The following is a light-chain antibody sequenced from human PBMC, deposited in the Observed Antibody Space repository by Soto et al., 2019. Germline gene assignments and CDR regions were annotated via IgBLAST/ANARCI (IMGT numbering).Light chain of an antibody. CDR2: TND. CDR1: SSNIGSNT. CDR3: SSWDDNLDAEV. V-gene: IGLV1-44*01. Sequence: QSVLTQPPSASGTPGQRVTISCSGSSSNIGSNTVNWYQQLPGTAPKLLIYTNDQRPSGVPDRFSGSTSGTSASLAISGLQFEDEADYHCSSWDDNLDAEVFGAGTKVTVL. J-gene: IGLJ1*01.